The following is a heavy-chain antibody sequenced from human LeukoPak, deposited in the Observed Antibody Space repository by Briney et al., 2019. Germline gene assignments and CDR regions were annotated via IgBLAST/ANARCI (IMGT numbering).Heavy chain of an antibody. D-gene: IGHD1-26*01. Sequence: GGSLRLSCAASGFTFKDYVMHWVRHAPGKGLEWVSGLSWNSEKTGYADSVKGRFTISRDNAKNSLYLQMNSLRAEDTALYYCAKDGGGVGATKIDYWGQGTLVTVSS. CDR1: GFTFKDYV. CDR2: LSWNSEKT. V-gene: IGHV3-9*01. J-gene: IGHJ4*02. CDR3: AKDGGGVGATKIDY.